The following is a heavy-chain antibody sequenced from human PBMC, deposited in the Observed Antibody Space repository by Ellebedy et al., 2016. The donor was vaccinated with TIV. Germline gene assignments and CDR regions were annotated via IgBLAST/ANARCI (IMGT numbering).Heavy chain of an antibody. Sequence: GESLKISCAASGFTFSNAWMNWVRQAPGKGLEWVGRIKSKTDGGAADYAAPVKGRFTISRDDSKNRLYLQMNSLKTEDTAVYFCTTVYRYNYDSVWGQGTLFTVSS. V-gene: IGHV3-15*01. D-gene: IGHD5-18*01. CDR3: TTVYRYNYDSV. J-gene: IGHJ4*02. CDR2: IKSKTDGGAA. CDR1: GFTFSNAW.